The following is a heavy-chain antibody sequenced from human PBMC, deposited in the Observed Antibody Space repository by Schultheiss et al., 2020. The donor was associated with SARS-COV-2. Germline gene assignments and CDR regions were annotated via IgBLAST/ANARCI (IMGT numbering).Heavy chain of an antibody. D-gene: IGHD6-19*01. CDR1: GGTFSSYA. J-gene: IGHJ3*02. V-gene: IGHV1-18*01. Sequence: ASVKVSCKASGGTFSSYAISWVRQAPGQGLEWMGWINPNSGGTNYAQKLQGRVTMTTDTSTSTAYMELRSLRSDDTAVYYCAREGGWTLDHAFDIWGQGTMVTVSS. CDR3: AREGGWTLDHAFDI. CDR2: INPNSGGT.